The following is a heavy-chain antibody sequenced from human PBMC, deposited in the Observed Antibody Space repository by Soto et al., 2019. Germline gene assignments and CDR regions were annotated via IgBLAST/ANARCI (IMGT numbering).Heavy chain of an antibody. CDR2: LSYSGTT. CDR3: VKDMGWFDP. D-gene: IGHD3-10*01. V-gene: IGHV4-59*01. J-gene: IGHJ5*02. CDR1: GDSIRTYY. Sequence: PSETLSLTCTVSGDSIRTYYWSWIRQSPGKGLEWIGYLSYSGTTNYNPSLKSRVTISGDTSKNQFSLKLNSVTAADTAVYYCVKDMGWFDPWGQGALVTV.